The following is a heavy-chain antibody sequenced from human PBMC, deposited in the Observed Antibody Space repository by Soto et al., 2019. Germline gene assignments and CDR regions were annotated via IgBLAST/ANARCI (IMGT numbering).Heavy chain of an antibody. CDR1: GGSISSSNYY. Sequence: SETLSLTCTVSGGSISSSNYYWGWIRQPPGKWLEWIGSIYYSGSTYNNPSLQSRVTIFVDTSKNQFSLKLTSVTAADTALYFCARESGGTYNWFGPWGQGTLVTVSS. D-gene: IGHD1-1*01. CDR2: IYYSGST. V-gene: IGHV4-39*01. CDR3: ARESGGTYNWFGP. J-gene: IGHJ5*02.